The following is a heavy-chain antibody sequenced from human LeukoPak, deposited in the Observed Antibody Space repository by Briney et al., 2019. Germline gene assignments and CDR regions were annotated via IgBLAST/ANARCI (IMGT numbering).Heavy chain of an antibody. D-gene: IGHD6-19*01. CDR3: ARDYNSGWWPLGY. CDR1: GYTFTGYY. V-gene: IGHV1-2*02. J-gene: IGHJ4*02. Sequence: GASVKVSCKASGYTFTGYYIHWVRQAPGQGLEWMGWINPKTGDTNFAQRFQGRVTLIRDTSISTAYMELSRLTSYDTAVYYCARDYNSGWWPLGYWAQGTLITVSS. CDR2: INPKTGDT.